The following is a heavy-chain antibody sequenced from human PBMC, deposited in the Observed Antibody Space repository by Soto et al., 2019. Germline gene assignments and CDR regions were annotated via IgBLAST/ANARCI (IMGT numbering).Heavy chain of an antibody. CDR3: ARANYDFWSGYSNYYGMDV. CDR2: ISSSSIYV. V-gene: IGHV3-21*02. Sequence: EVQLVESGGGLVKPGGSLRVSCAVSGFTFSNYTMNWVRRAPGKGLEWVSAISSSSIYVYYADSVKGRFTISRDNAKNSLYLQMNSLGAEDTAVYYCARANYDFWSGYSNYYGMDVWGQGTTVTVSS. D-gene: IGHD3-3*01. CDR1: GFTFSNYT. J-gene: IGHJ6*02.